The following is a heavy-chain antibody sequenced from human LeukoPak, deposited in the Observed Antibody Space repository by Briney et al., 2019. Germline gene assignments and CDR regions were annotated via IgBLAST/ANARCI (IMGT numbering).Heavy chain of an antibody. CDR3: AREAADSSVCDF. V-gene: IGHV1-2*02. J-gene: IGHJ4*02. D-gene: IGHD2-8*01. CDR1: GYTFTAHY. Sequence: ASVKVSCKASGYTFTAHYTHWLRQAPGRGLEWVGWINPNTGGTEFAQNVQGRVTMTRDTSINTVYMELNRLTSDDTAVFYCAREAADSSVCDFWGQGSLVTVSS. CDR2: INPNTGGT.